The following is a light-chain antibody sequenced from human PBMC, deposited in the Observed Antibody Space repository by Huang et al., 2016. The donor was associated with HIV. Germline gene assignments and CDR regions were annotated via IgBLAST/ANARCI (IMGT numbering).Light chain of an antibody. CDR2: DAS. J-gene: IGKJ1*01. Sequence: EIVLTQSPGALSLSPGDRATLSCRASQGISGSYLAWYQQKPGQAPRLLIFDASSRATGISDRFSGSGSGTDFTLTISRLEPEDFAVYYCQHYGSSPQTFGQGTKVEIK. V-gene: IGKV3-20*01. CDR3: QHYGSSPQT. CDR1: QGISGSY.